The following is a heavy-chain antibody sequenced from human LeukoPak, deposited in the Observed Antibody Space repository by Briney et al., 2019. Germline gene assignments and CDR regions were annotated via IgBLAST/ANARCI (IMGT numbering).Heavy chain of an antibody. D-gene: IGHD2-21*02. CDR3: AREAYCGGDCYFPPPDY. Sequence: GGSLRLSCAASGFTFSSYGMHWVRQAPGKGLEWVANIKQDGSEKYYVDSVKGRFTISRDNAKNSLYLQMNSLRAEDTAVYYCAREAYCGGDCYFPPPDYWGQGTLVTVSS. J-gene: IGHJ4*02. CDR2: IKQDGSEK. V-gene: IGHV3-7*03. CDR1: GFTFSSYG.